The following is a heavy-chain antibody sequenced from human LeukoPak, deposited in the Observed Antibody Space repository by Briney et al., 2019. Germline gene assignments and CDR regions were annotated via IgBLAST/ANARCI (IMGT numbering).Heavy chain of an antibody. Sequence: ASVKVSCKASGYTFTSYGISWVRQAPGQGLEWMGWISAYNGNTNYAQKFQGRVTMTRDTSISTAYMELSRLRSDDTAVYYCARLIRSYGRYYYYGMDVWGQGTTVTVSS. CDR3: ARLIRSYGRYYYYGMDV. CDR2: ISAYNGNT. CDR1: GYTFTSYG. D-gene: IGHD1-26*01. V-gene: IGHV1-18*01. J-gene: IGHJ6*02.